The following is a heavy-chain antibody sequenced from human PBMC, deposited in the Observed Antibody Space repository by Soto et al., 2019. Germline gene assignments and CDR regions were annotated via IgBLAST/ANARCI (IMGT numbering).Heavy chain of an antibody. CDR1: GFTFSSYS. J-gene: IGHJ4*02. D-gene: IGHD4-17*01. Sequence: GGSLRLSCAASGFTFSSYSMNWVRQAPGKGLEGVSSISSSSSYIYYADSVKVRFTISRDNAKNSLYLQMNSLRAEDTAVYYCARERISRFDDYGDFDYWGQGTLVTVSS. CDR2: ISSSSSYI. CDR3: ARERISRFDDYGDFDY. V-gene: IGHV3-21*01.